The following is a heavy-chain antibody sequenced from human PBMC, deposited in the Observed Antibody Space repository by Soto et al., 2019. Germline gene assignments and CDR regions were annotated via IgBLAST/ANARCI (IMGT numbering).Heavy chain of an antibody. CDR2: ISYDGSNK. CDR1: GFTFSSYA. D-gene: IGHD3-10*01. V-gene: IGHV3-30-3*01. CDR3: AREYTMVRGVIIRGFDY. J-gene: IGHJ4*02. Sequence: QVKVVESGGGVVQPGRSLRLSCAASASGFTFSSYAMHWVRQAPGKGLEWVAVISYDGSNKYYADSVKGRFTISRDNSKNTLYLQMNSLRAEDTAVYYCAREYTMVRGVIIRGFDYWGQGTLVTVSS.